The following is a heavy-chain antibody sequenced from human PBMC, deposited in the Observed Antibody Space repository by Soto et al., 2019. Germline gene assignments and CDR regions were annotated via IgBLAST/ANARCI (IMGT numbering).Heavy chain of an antibody. J-gene: IGHJ4*02. CDR2: IYHGGNT. D-gene: IGHD4-17*01. V-gene: IGHV4-34*01. CDR1: GGSFRGYY. CDR3: ERSIAYALDY. Sequence: PSETLSLTCAVYGGSFRGYYWSWVRQPPGKGLEWIGEIYHGGNTNYNPSLKSRVTISVDKSKNQFYLKLRSVTAADTAVYYCERSIAYALDYWGQGTLVTVPS.